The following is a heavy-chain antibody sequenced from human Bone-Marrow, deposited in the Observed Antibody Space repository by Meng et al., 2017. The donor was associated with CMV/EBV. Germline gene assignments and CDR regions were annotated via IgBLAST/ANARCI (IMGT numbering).Heavy chain of an antibody. CDR2: IIPIFGTA. D-gene: IGHD2-2*01. V-gene: IGHV1-69*05. Sequence: SVKVSCKASGGTFSSYAISWVRQAPGQGLEWLGGIIPIFGTANYAQKFQGRVTITTDESTSTAYMELSSLRTEDTAENYCESRLGVPVAVGVVYYHGMELWGQGTTVTVSS. J-gene: IGHJ6*02. CDR3: ESRLGVPVAVGVVYYHGMEL. CDR1: GGTFSSYA.